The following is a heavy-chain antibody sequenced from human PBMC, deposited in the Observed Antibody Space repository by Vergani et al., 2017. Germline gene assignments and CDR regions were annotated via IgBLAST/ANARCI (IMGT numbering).Heavy chain of an antibody. CDR3: ARDLAAAGTEYYYYYGMDV. CDR2: IIPIFGTA. Sequence: QVQLVQSGAEVKKPGSSVKVSCKASGGTFSSYAISWVRQAPGQGLEWMGRIIPIFGTANYEQKFQGRVTITADESTSTAYMELSSLRSEDTAVYYCARDLAAAGTEYYYYYGMDVWGQGTTVTVSS. D-gene: IGHD6-13*01. J-gene: IGHJ6*02. V-gene: IGHV1-69*13. CDR1: GGTFSSYA.